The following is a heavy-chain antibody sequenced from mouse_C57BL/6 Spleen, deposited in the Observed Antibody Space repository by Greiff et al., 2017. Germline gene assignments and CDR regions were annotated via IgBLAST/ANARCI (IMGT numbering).Heavy chain of an antibody. CDR2: INPNNGGT. Sequence: EVQLQQSGPELVKPGASVKMSCKASGYTFTDYNMHWVKQSHGKSLEWIGYINPNNGGTSYNQKFKGKATLTVNKSSSTAYMELRSLTSEDSAVSYCARRQHSSGYFDYWGQGTTLTVSS. J-gene: IGHJ2*01. CDR3: ARRQHSSGYFDY. CDR1: GYTFTDYN. D-gene: IGHD3-2*02. V-gene: IGHV1-22*01.